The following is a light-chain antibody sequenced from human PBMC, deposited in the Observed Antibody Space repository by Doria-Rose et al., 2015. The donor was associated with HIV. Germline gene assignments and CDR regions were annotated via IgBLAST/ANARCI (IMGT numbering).Light chain of an antibody. CDR1: QSFSSTY. CDR2: DGF. J-gene: IGKJ1*01. V-gene: IGKV3-20*01. CDR3: RQYGTSWT. Sequence: VLTQSPGTLSLPPGERATLSCRASQSFSSTYLAWYQQKPGQAPSLLIYDGFTRATGIPDRFSASGSGTDFTLTINRLEPEDFALYYCRQYGTSWTFGQGTKVEI.